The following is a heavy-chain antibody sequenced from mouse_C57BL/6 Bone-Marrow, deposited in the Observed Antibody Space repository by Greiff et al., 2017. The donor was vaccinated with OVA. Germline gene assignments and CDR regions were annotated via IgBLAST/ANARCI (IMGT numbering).Heavy chain of an antibody. CDR2: INPSSGYT. Sequence: QVHVKQSGAELAKPGASVKLSCKASGYTFTSYWMHWVKQRPGQGLEWIGYINPSSGYTKYNQKFKDKATLTADKSSSTAYMQLGSLTYEDSAVYDCARLGYGSKDFDYWGQGTTLTVSS. V-gene: IGHV1-7*01. CDR3: ARLGYGSKDFDY. D-gene: IGHD1-1*01. J-gene: IGHJ2*01. CDR1: GYTFTSYW.